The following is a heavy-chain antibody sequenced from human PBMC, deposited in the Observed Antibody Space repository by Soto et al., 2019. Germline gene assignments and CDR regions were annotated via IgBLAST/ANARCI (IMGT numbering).Heavy chain of an antibody. CDR3: ARHRCSGGSCYPNWFDP. V-gene: IGHV4-39*01. D-gene: IGHD2-15*01. Sequence: SETLSLTCTVSGGSISSSSYYWGWIRQPPGKGLEWIGSIYYSGSTYYNPSLKSRVTISVDTSKNQFSLKLSSVTAADTAVYYCARHRCSGGSCYPNWFDPWGQGTLVTVSS. J-gene: IGHJ5*02. CDR1: GGSISSSSYY. CDR2: IYYSGST.